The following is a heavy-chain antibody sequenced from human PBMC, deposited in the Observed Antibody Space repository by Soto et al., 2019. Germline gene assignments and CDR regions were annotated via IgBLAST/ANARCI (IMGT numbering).Heavy chain of an antibody. J-gene: IGHJ6*02. CDR2: IIPIFGTA. D-gene: IGHD1-26*01. V-gene: IGHV1-69*06. CDR3: ARAVRRAGGRLWEDV. CDR1: GGTFSSYA. Sequence: SVKVSCKASGGTFSSYAISWVRQAPGQGLEWMGGIIPIFGTANYAQKFQGRVTITADKSTSTAYMELSSLRSEDTAVYYCARAVRRAGGRLWEDVWGQGTTVTFSS.